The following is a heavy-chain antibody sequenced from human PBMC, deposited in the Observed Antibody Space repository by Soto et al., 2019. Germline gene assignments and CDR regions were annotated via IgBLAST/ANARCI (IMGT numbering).Heavy chain of an antibody. CDR1: GGSISSYY. CDR2: SYYSGST. D-gene: IGHD6-13*01. Sequence: SETLSLTCTVSGGSISSYYWSCIRQPPGKGLEGIGYSYYSGSTNYNPSLKSRVTISVDTSKNQFSLKLSSVTAADTAVYYCAREGYSSSRRWFDPWGQGTMVTVSS. V-gene: IGHV4-59*01. CDR3: AREGYSSSRRWFDP. J-gene: IGHJ5*02.